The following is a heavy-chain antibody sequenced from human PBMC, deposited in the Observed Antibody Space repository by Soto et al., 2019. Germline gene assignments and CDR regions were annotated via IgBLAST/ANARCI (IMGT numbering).Heavy chain of an antibody. V-gene: IGHV4-34*01. Sequence: SETLSLTCAVYGGSFSGYYWSWIRQPPGKGLEWIGEINHSGSTNYNPSIKSRVTISVDTSKNQFSLRLNSVTVADTAVYFCAGFVVPASRNSDFDYWGQGTLVTVSS. D-gene: IGHD2-15*01. CDR3: AGFVVPASRNSDFDY. J-gene: IGHJ4*02. CDR1: GGSFSGYY. CDR2: INHSGST.